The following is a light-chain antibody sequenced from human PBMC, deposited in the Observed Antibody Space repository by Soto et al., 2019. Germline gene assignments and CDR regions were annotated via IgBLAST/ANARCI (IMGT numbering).Light chain of an antibody. CDR2: LGS. CDR1: QSLLHNDGYNF. V-gene: IGKV2-28*01. Sequence: DIVMTQSPLSLPVTPGEPASISCRSSQSLLHNDGYNFLGWYLQKPGQSQQLLIYLGSNRASGVPDRFSGSGSGTDFALKISRVEAEDVGVYYCMQALQIPWTFGQGTKVEIK. CDR3: MQALQIPWT. J-gene: IGKJ1*01.